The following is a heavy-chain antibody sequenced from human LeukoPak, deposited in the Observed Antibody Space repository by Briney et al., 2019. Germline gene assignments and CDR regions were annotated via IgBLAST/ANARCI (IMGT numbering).Heavy chain of an antibody. D-gene: IGHD3-22*01. V-gene: IGHV1-18*01. CDR1: GYTFTSYG. J-gene: IGHJ3*02. CDR3: ARAGTYYYDSSGYSVDAFDI. Sequence: ASVKVSCKASGYTFTSYGISWVRQAPGQGLEWMGWISAYNGNTNYAQKLQGRVTMTTDTSTSTAYMELRSLRSDDTAVYYCARAGTYYYDSSGYSVDAFDIWGQGTMVTVSS. CDR2: ISAYNGNT.